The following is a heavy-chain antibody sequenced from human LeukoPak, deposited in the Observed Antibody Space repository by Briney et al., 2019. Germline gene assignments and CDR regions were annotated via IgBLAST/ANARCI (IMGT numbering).Heavy chain of an antibody. CDR2: ISGSGGST. Sequence: PGGSLRLSCAASGFTFSSYAMSWVRQAPGKGLEWVSAISGSGGSTYYADSVKGRFTISRDNSKNTLYLQMNSLRAEDTAVYYCARDPENYDILTGYRYPFDYWGQGTLVTVSS. CDR1: GFTFSSYA. CDR3: ARDPENYDILTGYRYPFDY. J-gene: IGHJ4*02. D-gene: IGHD3-9*01. V-gene: IGHV3-23*01.